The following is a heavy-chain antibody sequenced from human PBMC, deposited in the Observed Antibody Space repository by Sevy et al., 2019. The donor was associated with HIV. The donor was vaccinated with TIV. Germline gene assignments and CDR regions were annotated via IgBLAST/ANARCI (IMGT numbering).Heavy chain of an antibody. CDR1: GFTFSNAW. Sequence: GGSLRLSCAASGFTFSNAWMSWVRQAPGKGLEWVGRIKSKTEGATRDFAAPAKGRLLISRDDSRNTVYLQMNSLKTEDTAVYYCTAGVGASDFDYWGQGTLVTVSS. CDR3: TAGVGASDFDY. J-gene: IGHJ4*02. D-gene: IGHD1-26*01. V-gene: IGHV3-15*01. CDR2: IKSKTEGATR.